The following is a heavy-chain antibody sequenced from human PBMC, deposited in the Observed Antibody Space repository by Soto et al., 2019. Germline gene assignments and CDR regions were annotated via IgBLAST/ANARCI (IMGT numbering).Heavy chain of an antibody. J-gene: IGHJ6*02. CDR3: VRREQQMVRVKPYNTLDV. CDR1: GFSLSSSRVG. Sequence: SGPTLVNPTQTLTLTCTVSGFSLSSSRVGVGWIRQPPGNALEWFALIYWDDDTRYSASLKSRLTITKDASKNQVVLTMTNMDPVDTATYYCVRREQQMVRVKPYNTLDVWGLGTTVTVSS. CDR2: IYWDDDT. V-gene: IGHV2-5*02. D-gene: IGHD6-13*01.